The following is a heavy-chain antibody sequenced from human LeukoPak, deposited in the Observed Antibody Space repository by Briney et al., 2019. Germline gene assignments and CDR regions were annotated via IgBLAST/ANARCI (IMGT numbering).Heavy chain of an antibody. CDR1: GFTFSSYG. J-gene: IGHJ4*02. V-gene: IGHV3-7*01. CDR3: ARSITMIVVGGGFDDY. D-gene: IGHD3-22*01. CDR2: IKQDGSEK. Sequence: GGSLRLSCAASGFTFSSYGMSWVRQAPGKGLEWVANIKQDGSEKYYVDSVKGRFTISRDNAKNSLYLQMNSLRAEDTAVYYCARSITMIVVGGGFDDYWGQGTLVTVSS.